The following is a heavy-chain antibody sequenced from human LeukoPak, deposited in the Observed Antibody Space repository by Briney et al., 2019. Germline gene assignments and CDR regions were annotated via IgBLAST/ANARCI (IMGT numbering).Heavy chain of an antibody. CDR2: IYPSDSET. D-gene: IGHD6-19*01. Sequence: GESLQISCQGSGYNFTNYWIGWVRQMPGKGLEWMGIIYPSDSETRYSPSFRGQVTISADKSISTAYLQWSGLKASDTAMYFCARVIALAVSDTRGWFDPWGQGTLVTVSS. CDR1: GYNFTNYW. V-gene: IGHV5-51*01. J-gene: IGHJ5*02. CDR3: ARVIALAVSDTRGWFDP.